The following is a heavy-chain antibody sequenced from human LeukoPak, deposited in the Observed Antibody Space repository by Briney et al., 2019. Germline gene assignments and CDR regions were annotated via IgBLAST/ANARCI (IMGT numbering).Heavy chain of an antibody. V-gene: IGHV3-21*01. CDR2: ISSGSSYI. D-gene: IGHD3-22*01. CDR3: ARVGYYDSSGYLLFDY. J-gene: IGHJ4*02. Sequence: GGSLRLSCAASGFTFSSYSMTWVRQAPGKGLEWVSSISSGSSYIYCADSVKGRFTISRDNAKNSLYLQMNSLRAEDTAVYYCARVGYYDSSGYLLFDYWGQGTLVTVSS. CDR1: GFTFSSYS.